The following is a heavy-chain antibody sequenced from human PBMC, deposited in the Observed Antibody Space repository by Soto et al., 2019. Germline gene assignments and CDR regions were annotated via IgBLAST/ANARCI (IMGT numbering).Heavy chain of an antibody. CDR3: STSSSGWPNWFDP. J-gene: IGHJ5*02. CDR1: GDSISGSHYS. CDR2: IHSGGT. D-gene: IGHD6-19*01. Sequence: LQLQESGSRLVKPSQTLSLTCAVSGDSISGSHYSWSWIRQPPGKGLEWIGYIHSGGTHYSPSLRSRVSISIDGSKTQFSLRLTSVTAADTAVYYCSTSSSGWPNWFDPWGQGTLVTDSS. V-gene: IGHV4-30-2*01.